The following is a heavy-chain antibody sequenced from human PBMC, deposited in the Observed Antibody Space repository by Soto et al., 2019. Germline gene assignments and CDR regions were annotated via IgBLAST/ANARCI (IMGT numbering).Heavy chain of an antibody. CDR1: GFTFSNAW. D-gene: IGHD2-8*01. CDR2: IKSIADGGTT. Sequence: LRLSCATSGFTFSNAWMAWVRQAPGKGLEWVGRIKSIADGGTTNYAAPVKGRFSISRHDSENTLYLQMNSPRVEDTGIYYCHTPHGRNAFDIWGPGTVVTVSS. J-gene: IGHJ3*02. CDR3: HTPHGRNAFDI. V-gene: IGHV3-15*01.